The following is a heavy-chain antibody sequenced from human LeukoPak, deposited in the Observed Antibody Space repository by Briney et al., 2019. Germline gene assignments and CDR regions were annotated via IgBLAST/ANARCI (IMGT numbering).Heavy chain of an antibody. CDR3: ARQENYYYGSWGNWFDP. V-gene: IGHV4-59*08. CDR2: IYYSGST. Sequence: SETLFLTCTVSGGSISCYYWSWIRQPPGKGLEWIGYIYYSGSTNYNPSLKSRVTISVDTSKNQFSLKLSSVTAADTAVYYCARQENYYYGSWGNWFDPWGHGTLVTVSS. D-gene: IGHD3-10*01. CDR1: GGSISCYY. J-gene: IGHJ5*02.